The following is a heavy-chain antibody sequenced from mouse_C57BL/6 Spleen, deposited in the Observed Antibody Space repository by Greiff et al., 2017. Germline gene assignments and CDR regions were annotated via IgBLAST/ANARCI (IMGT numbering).Heavy chain of an antibody. J-gene: IGHJ4*01. V-gene: IGHV5-17*01. D-gene: IGHD1-1*01. Sequence: VQLKESGGGLVKPGGSLKLSCAASGFTFSDYGMHWVRQAPEKGLEWVAYISSGSSTIYYADTVKGRFTISRDNAKNTLFLQMTSLRSEDTAMYYCARGYYGKGYAMDYWGQGTSDTVSS. CDR1: GFTFSDYG. CDR3: ARGYYGKGYAMDY. CDR2: ISSGSSTI.